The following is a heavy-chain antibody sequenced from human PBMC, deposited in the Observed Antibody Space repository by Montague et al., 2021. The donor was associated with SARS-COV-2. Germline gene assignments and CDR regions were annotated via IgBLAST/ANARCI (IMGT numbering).Heavy chain of an antibody. CDR1: GASINDYY. CDR2: VYTAVRT. CDR3: ARRAAGGLFYFDY. D-gene: IGHD6-13*01. V-gene: IGHV4-59*01. J-gene: IGHJ4*02. Sequence: SETLSLTCNVSGASINDYYWNWLRQSPGKRLEWIGYVYTAVRTSYNPSLKGRVTISLDTSKNQISLKLTSMTAAVAAVYFCARRAAGGLFYFDYWGLGTLVTVSS.